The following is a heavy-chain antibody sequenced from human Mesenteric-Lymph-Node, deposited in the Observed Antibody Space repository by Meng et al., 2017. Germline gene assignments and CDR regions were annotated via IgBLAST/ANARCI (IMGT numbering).Heavy chain of an antibody. V-gene: IGHV4-39*07. CDR3: AREKGITMVRGVIMGYAFDI. D-gene: IGHD3-10*01. Sequence: SETLSLTCTVSGDSFTSNYHWGWIRQSPGKGLEWIGNIYTSGSTYYNPSLQSRISMSVDMSKNQFSLKLRSLTAADTAVYYCAREKGITMVRGVIMGYAFDIWGQGTMVTVSS. CDR2: IYTSGST. CDR1: GDSFTSNYH. J-gene: IGHJ3*02.